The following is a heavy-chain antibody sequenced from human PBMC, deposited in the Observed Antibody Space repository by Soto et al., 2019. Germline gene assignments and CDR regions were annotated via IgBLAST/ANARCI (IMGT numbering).Heavy chain of an antibody. D-gene: IGHD3-22*01. V-gene: IGHV1-46*01. CDR2: INPSGGST. J-gene: IGHJ6*02. CDR1: GYTFTSYY. CDR3: ARDRYYYDSSGYSLLWGHEYYYYGMDV. Sequence: GASVKVSCKASGYTFTSYYMHWVRQAPGQGLEWMGIINPSGGSTSYAQKFQGRVTMTRDTSTSTVYMELSSLRSEDTAVYYCARDRYYYDSSGYSLLWGHEYYYYGMDVWGQGTMVTVSS.